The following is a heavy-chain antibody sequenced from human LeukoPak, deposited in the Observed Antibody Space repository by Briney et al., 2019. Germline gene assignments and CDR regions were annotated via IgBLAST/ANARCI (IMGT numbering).Heavy chain of an antibody. D-gene: IGHD6-19*01. V-gene: IGHV3-49*03. Sequence: PGGSLRLSCTASGFTFGDYAMTWFRQTPGKGLEWVGFIRSKGYGGTTEYAASVKGRFTISRDDSKSIAYLQMNSLKTEDTAVYYCSRRYNSGWYYSDYWGQGTLVTVSS. J-gene: IGHJ4*02. CDR3: SRRYNSGWYYSDY. CDR2: IRSKGYGGTT. CDR1: GFTFGDYA.